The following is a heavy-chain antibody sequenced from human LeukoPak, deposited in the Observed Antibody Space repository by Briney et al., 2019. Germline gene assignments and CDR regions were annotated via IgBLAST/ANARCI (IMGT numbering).Heavy chain of an antibody. CDR3: ASGIQWTGNNF. D-gene: IGHD3/OR15-3a*01. J-gene: IGHJ4*02. Sequence: SETMSLTCTVSGASINSYYWSWIRQPPGKGLEWIGRIYGSGETNYNPSLKSRVTVSLDTSKNQISLKLSSVTAADTAVYYCASGIQWTGNNFWGQGTLVTVSS. V-gene: IGHV4-4*07. CDR1: GASINSYY. CDR2: IYGSGET.